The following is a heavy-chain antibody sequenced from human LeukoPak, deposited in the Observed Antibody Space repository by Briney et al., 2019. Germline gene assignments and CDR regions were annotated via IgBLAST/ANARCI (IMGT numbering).Heavy chain of an antibody. Sequence: ASVKVSCKASGGTFSSYAISWVRQAPGQGLEWMGGIIPIFGTANYAQKFQGRVTITADESTSTAYMELSSLRSEDTAVYYCARDGVYSYGYYYYGMGVWGQGTTVTVSS. CDR3: ARDGVYSYGYYYYGMGV. CDR2: IIPIFGTA. V-gene: IGHV1-69*13. D-gene: IGHD5-18*01. J-gene: IGHJ6*02. CDR1: GGTFSSYA.